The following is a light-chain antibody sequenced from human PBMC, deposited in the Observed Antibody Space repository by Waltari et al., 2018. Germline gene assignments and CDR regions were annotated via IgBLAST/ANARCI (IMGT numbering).Light chain of an antibody. V-gene: IGKV3-20*01. Sequence: EIVLTQSPGTLSLSPGERATLSCRASQSVSRALAWYQKKPGQAPRLLISGASNRATGIPDRFSGSGSGTNFSLTISSLEPEDFAVYYCQHYVRLPATFGQGTKVEIK. CDR1: QSVSRA. J-gene: IGKJ1*01. CDR2: GAS. CDR3: QHYVRLPAT.